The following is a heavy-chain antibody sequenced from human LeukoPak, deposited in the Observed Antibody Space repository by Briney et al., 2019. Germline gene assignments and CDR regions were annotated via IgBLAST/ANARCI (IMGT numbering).Heavy chain of an antibody. D-gene: IGHD3-9*01. J-gene: IGHJ5*02. CDR3: ARGGNDILTPYNWFDP. CDR2: IYYSGST. Sequence: PPETLSLTCTVSGGSISSYYWSWIRQPPGKGLEWIGYIYYSGSTNYNPSLKSRVTISVDTSKNQFSLKLSSVTAADTAVYYCARGGNDILTPYNWFDPWGQGTLVTVSS. CDR1: GGSISSYY. V-gene: IGHV4-59*01.